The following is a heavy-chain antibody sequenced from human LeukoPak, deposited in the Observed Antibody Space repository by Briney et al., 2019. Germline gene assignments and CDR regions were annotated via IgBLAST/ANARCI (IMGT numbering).Heavy chain of an antibody. CDR3: ARQQCYLDPYYFDY. CDR2: INHSGST. Sequence: PSETLSLTCAAYGGSFSGYYWSWIRQPPGKGLEWIGEINHSGSTNYNLSLKSRGTITVDTAKNQFSLKLSSGTAADAAVYYCARQQCYLDPYYFDYWGQGTLVTVSS. V-gene: IGHV4-34*01. D-gene: IGHD2-21*01. J-gene: IGHJ4*02. CDR1: GGSFSGYY.